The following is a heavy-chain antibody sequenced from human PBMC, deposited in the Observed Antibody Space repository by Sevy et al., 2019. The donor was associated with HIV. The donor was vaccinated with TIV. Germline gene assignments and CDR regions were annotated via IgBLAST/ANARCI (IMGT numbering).Heavy chain of an antibody. Sequence: ASVKVSCKASGYTFTHYAVNWVRQAPGQGLEWMGWINTDTGNPTYAQGFTGRFVFSLDTSVSTAYLQISSLKAEDTAVNFCARDPGLLSYYYDAQYFQHWGQGTLVTVSS. V-gene: IGHV7-4-1*02. J-gene: IGHJ1*01. D-gene: IGHD3-22*01. CDR1: GYTFTHYA. CDR2: INTDTGNP. CDR3: ARDPGLLSYYYDAQYFQH.